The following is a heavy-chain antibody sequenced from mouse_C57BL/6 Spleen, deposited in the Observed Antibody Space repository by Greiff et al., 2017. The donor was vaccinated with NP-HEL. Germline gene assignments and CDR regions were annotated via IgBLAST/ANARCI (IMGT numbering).Heavy chain of an antibody. V-gene: IGHV1-50*01. CDR1: GYTFTSYW. J-gene: IGHJ4*01. CDR2: IDPSDSYT. Sequence: QVQLKQPGAELVKPGASVKLSCKASGYTFTSYWMPWVKQRPGQGLEWIGEIDPSDSYTNYNQKFKGKATLTVDTSASTAYMQLSSLTSEDSAVYYCARWIYYYGSSPLMDYWGQGTSVTVSS. D-gene: IGHD1-1*01. CDR3: ARWIYYYGSSPLMDY.